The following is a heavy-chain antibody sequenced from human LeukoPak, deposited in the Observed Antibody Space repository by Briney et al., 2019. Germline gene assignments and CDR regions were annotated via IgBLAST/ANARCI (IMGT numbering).Heavy chain of an antibody. CDR2: INPNSGGT. CDR1: GYTFTGYY. D-gene: IGHD2-2*01. Sequence: GASVKVSCKASGYTFTGYYMHWVRQAPGQGLEWMGWINPNSGGTNYAQKFQGRVTMTRDTSISTAYMELGRLRSDDTAVYYCARLLGYCSSTSCYCSSCAFDIWGQGTMVTVSS. CDR3: ARLLGYCSSTSCYCSSCAFDI. J-gene: IGHJ3*02. V-gene: IGHV1-2*02.